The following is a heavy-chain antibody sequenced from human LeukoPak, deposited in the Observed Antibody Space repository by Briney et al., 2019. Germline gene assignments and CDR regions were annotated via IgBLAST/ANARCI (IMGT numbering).Heavy chain of an antibody. CDR2: ISYDGSNK. D-gene: IGHD2-2*01. V-gene: IGHV3-30*18. CDR1: GFTFSSYC. J-gene: IGHJ5*02. Sequence: GGSLRLSCAASGFTFSSYCMHWVRQAPGKGLEWVAVISYDGSNKYYADSVKGRFTISRDNSKNTLYLQMNSLRAEDTAVYYCAKATWQYPVSWGQGTLVTVSS. CDR3: AKATWQYPVS.